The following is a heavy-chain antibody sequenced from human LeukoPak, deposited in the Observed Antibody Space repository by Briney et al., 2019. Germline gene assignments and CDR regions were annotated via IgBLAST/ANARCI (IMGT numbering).Heavy chain of an antibody. CDR3: ARVYYYDSSGPFDY. CDR1: GGSISSGSYY. V-gene: IGHV4-61*02. CDR2: IYTSGTT. J-gene: IGHJ4*02. D-gene: IGHD3-22*01. Sequence: TLSLTCTVSGGSISSGSYYWSWIRQPAGKGLEWIGRIYTSGTTNYNPSLKSRVTISVDTSKNQFSLKLSSVTAADTAVYYCARVYYYDSSGPFDYWGQGTLVTVSS.